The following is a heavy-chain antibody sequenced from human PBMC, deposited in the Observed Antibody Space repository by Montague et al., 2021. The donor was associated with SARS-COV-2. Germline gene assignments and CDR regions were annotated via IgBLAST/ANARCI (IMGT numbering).Heavy chain of an antibody. CDR1: GGSINYYY. V-gene: IGHV4-4*07. Sequence: SETLSPTCTVSGGSINYYYWHWLRQSAAKGLEWIGRIYSSGNANYSPSLKSRVTMSVDTSQNQFSLKLNSLTAADTAVYYCARGDHPQSASWCFFDTWGQGALVTVSS. CDR2: IYSSGNA. CDR3: ARGDHPQSASWCFFDT. D-gene: IGHD6-13*01. J-gene: IGHJ4*02.